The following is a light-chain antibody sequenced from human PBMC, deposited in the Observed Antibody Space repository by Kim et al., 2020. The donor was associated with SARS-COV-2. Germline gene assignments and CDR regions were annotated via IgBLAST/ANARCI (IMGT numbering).Light chain of an antibody. CDR2: DVN. J-gene: IGLJ3*02. CDR1: SSDVGAYNY. V-gene: IGLV2-14*03. CDR3: GSYTTSTTLV. Sequence: QSALTQPASVSGSPGQSITISCTGTSSDVGAYNYVSWYQHYPGKAPKVMIYDVNKRPSGVSNRFFGSKSGNTASLTISGLQAEDEADYYCGSYTTSTTLVFGVGTQLTVL.